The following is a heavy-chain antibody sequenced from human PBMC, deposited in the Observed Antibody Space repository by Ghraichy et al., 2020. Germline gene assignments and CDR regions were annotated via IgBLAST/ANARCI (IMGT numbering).Heavy chain of an antibody. D-gene: IGHD1-26*01. J-gene: IGHJ4*02. CDR1: GFTFSDYW. CDR3: IKLGRSLGAY. Sequence: GGSLRLSCAGSGFTFSDYWMLWVRQVPGKGLVWVSRISGDGSITTYADSVKGRFIISRDNAKNTLYLQMNSLRAEDTALCYCIKLGRSLGAYWGQGTLVTVSS. V-gene: IGHV3-74*01. CDR2: ISGDGSIT.